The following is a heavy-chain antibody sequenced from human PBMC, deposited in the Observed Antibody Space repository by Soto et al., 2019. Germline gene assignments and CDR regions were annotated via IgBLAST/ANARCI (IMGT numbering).Heavy chain of an antibody. CDR1: NGSIGTYD. Sequence: SETLSLICTVSNGSIGTYDLTWVRQPPGKGLEWIGYVYYSGSTNYNPSLKSRVGMSIDTSKNQFSLELKSVTAADTATYFCVRDYLLTGFDTWGQGTLVTVSS. CDR3: VRDYLLTGFDT. D-gene: IGHD3-9*01. V-gene: IGHV4-59*01. J-gene: IGHJ5*02. CDR2: VYYSGST.